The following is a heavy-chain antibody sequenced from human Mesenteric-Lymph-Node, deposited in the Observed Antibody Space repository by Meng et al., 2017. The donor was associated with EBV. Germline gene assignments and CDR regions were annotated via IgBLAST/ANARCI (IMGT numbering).Heavy chain of an antibody. D-gene: IGHD1-7*01. J-gene: IGHJ1*01. CDR3: ARVSEISGTWLDC. Sequence: QGEREGTGPGLVKPAGSLSVTGAVCGGSISGNHWWSWIRQPPGKGLKWIGEVFHIGSTNYNPSIKSRVTISLDKSKNQFSLKLTSVTAADTAVYFCARVSEISGTWLDCWGQGTLVTVSS. CDR1: GGSISGNHW. V-gene: IGHV4-4*01. CDR2: VFHIGST.